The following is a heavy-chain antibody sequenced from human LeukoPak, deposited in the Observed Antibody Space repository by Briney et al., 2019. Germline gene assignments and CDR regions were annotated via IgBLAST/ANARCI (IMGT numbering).Heavy chain of an antibody. CDR2: INPNTGNP. V-gene: IGHV7-4-1*02. CDR3: ARTYYDFWSGYHKFDY. D-gene: IGHD3-3*01. CDR1: GYTFTGYY. Sequence: ASVKVSCKASGYTFTGYYIHWVRQAPGQGLDWMGWINPNTGNPTYAQGFTGRFVFSLDTSVSTAYLRITSLKAEDTAVYYCARTYYDFWSGYHKFDYWGQGTLVTVSS. J-gene: IGHJ4*02.